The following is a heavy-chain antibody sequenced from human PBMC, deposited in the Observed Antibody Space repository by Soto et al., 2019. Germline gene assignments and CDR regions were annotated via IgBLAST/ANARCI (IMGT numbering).Heavy chain of an antibody. D-gene: IGHD2-8*01. J-gene: IGHJ4*01. V-gene: IGHV1-69*06. Sequence: QVQLVQSGAEVKKPGSSVKVSCKASGDTFTTNSLNWVRQAPGQGLEWMGGIIPVVCTTKYAQKYQDRVTITGDKSTNTAYMELSSLRSDDTAVYYCARGLLYATTYFEYWGHGTPVTVSS. CDR3: ARGLLYATTYFEY. CDR2: IIPVVCTT. CDR1: GDTFTTNS.